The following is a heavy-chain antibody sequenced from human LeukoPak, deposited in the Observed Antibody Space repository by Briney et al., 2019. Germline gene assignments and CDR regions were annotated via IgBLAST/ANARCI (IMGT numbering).Heavy chain of an antibody. CDR2: INWNSDNI. CDR3: ARASYYYDTTGLGAVDL. Sequence: GRSLRLSCAASGFIFNDHAMCWVRHAPGKGMGWDSGINWNSDNIGYADSVKGLFSISRHDAKKSLFLQMNSLRAEDTALYYCARASYYYDTTGLGAVDLWGQGTMVTVSS. D-gene: IGHD3-22*01. J-gene: IGHJ3*01. V-gene: IGHV3-9*01. CDR1: GFIFNDHA.